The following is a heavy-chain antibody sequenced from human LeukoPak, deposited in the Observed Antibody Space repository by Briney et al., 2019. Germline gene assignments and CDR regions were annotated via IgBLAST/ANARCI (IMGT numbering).Heavy chain of an antibody. CDR3: ARDHLIAAARGDAFDI. CDR1: GYTFTSYG. Sequence: ASVKVSCKASGYTFTSYGISWVRQAPGQGLEWMGWISAYNGNTNYAQKLQGRVTMTTDTSTSTAYMELRSLRSDDTAVYYCARDHLIAAARGDAFDIWGQGTLAAVSS. D-gene: IGHD6-13*01. V-gene: IGHV1-18*01. CDR2: ISAYNGNT. J-gene: IGHJ3*02.